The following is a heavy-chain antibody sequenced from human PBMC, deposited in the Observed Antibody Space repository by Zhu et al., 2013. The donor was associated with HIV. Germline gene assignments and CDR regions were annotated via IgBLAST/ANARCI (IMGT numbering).Heavy chain of an antibody. Sequence: QVQLVESGGGVVQPGRSLRLSCAASGFTFSSYGMHWVRQAPGKGLEWVAVIWYDGSNKYYADSVKGRFTISRDNSKNTLYLQMNSLRAEDTAVYYCARTKGTTVTTGRPARKGSPTGAFDIWGQGTMVTVSS. CDR3: ARTKGTTVTTGRPARKGSPTGAFDI. CDR1: GFTFSSYG. CDR2: IWYDGSNK. D-gene: IGHD4-17*01. V-gene: IGHV3-33*01. J-gene: IGHJ3*02.